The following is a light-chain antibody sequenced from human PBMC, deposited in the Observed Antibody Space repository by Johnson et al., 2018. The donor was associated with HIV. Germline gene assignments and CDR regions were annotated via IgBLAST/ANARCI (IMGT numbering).Light chain of an antibody. CDR2: ENN. Sequence: QSVLTQPPSVSAAPGQKVTISCSGSSSKIGNKYVSWYQQLPGTAPKVLIYENNKRPSGIPDRFSGSRSGTSATLGITGLQTGDEADYYCGTWHSSLSAHYVFGTGTKVTVL. CDR1: SSKIGNKY. J-gene: IGLJ1*01. CDR3: GTWHSSLSAHYV. V-gene: IGLV1-51*02.